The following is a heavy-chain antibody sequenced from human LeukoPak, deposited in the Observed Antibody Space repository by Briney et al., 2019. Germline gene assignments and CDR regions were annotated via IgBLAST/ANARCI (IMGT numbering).Heavy chain of an antibody. CDR3: AKRSCSGGSCNFDY. D-gene: IGHD2-15*01. V-gene: IGHV3-23*01. J-gene: IGHJ4*02. CDR1: GFTFSSYA. CDR2: IGDSGGAT. Sequence: GGSLRLSCAASGFTFSSYAMSWVRQAPGKGLEWASAIGDSGGATNYADSVKGRFTISRDNSKNTLYLQMNSLRAEDTAVYYCAKRSCSGGSCNFDYWGQGTLVTVSS.